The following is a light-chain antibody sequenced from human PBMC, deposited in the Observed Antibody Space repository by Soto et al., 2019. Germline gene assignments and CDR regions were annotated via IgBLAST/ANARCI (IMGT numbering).Light chain of an antibody. CDR2: AAS. Sequence: DIQMTQSPSSLSASVGDRVTITCRASQSISRYLNWYQQEPGKAPKLLIYAASSLQSMVPSRFSGSGSGTDFTLTIRSLQPEDFATYCCQRSDSTPLTFGGGTKVEIK. CDR1: QSISRY. V-gene: IGKV1-39*01. J-gene: IGKJ4*01. CDR3: QRSDSTPLT.